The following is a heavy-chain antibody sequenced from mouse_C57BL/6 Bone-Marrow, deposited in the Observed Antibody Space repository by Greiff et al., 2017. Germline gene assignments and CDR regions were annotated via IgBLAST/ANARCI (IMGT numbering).Heavy chain of an antibody. CDR3: ARYSLLLLRYAMDY. D-gene: IGHD1-1*01. V-gene: IGHV7-3*01. CDR2: IRNKANGYTT. Sequence: EVKLMESGGGLVQPGGSLSLSCAASGFTFTDYYMSWVRQPPGKALEWLGFIRNKANGYTTEYSASVKGRFTISRANSQSILYLHMNALRAEDSATYYCARYSLLLLRYAMDYWGQGTSVTVSS. J-gene: IGHJ4*01. CDR1: GFTFTDYY.